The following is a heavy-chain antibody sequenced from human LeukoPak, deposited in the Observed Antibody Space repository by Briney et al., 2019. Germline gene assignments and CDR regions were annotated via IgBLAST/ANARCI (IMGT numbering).Heavy chain of an antibody. CDR1: GYTFRSYA. D-gene: IGHD2-2*01. CDR2: ISAYNGNR. V-gene: IGHV1-18*01. Sequence: GASVKVSCKASGYTFRSYAISWVRQAPGQGLEWMGWISAYNGNRNYAQKLQGRVTMTTDTSTSTAYMELRSLRSDDTAVYYCARLIPQVVVPGAVDYWGLGTLVTVSS. CDR3: ARLIPQVVVPGAVDY. J-gene: IGHJ4*02.